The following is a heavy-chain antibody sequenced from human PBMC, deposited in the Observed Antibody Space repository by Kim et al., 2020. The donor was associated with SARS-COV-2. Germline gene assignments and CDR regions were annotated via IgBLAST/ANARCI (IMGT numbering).Heavy chain of an antibody. CDR1: GFTFSNYP. V-gene: IGHV3-23*01. Sequence: GGSLRLSCAASGFTFSNYPMSWVRQAPAKGLEWVSGISSSGGYTYYADSVKGRFTISRDNSKNTVYLQVNSLRVDDTAVYYCAKEDPPYSGSVVNNFDYWGQGALLIVS. CDR2: ISSSGGYT. J-gene: IGHJ4*02. D-gene: IGHD6-6*01. CDR3: AKEDPPYSGSVVNNFDY.